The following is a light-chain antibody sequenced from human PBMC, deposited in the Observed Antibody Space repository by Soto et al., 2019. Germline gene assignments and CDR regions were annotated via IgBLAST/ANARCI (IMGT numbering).Light chain of an antibody. J-gene: IGKJ1*01. CDR3: QQYNSR. CDR2: DAS. Sequence: IQMTQSPSTLSASVGGRVTITCRASQSISSWLAWYQQKPGKAPKLLIYDASSLESGVPSRFSGSGSGTEFTLTISSLQPDDFATYYCQQYNSRFGQGTKVDIK. V-gene: IGKV1-5*01. CDR1: QSISSW.